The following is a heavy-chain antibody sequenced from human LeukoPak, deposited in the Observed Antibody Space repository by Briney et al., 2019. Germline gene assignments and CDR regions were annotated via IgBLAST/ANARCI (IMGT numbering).Heavy chain of an antibody. D-gene: IGHD6-13*01. CDR2: ISSSGSTI. Sequence: GGSLRLSCAASGFTFRDYYMTWIRQAPGKGLEWVSYISSSGSTIYYADSVKGRFTISRDNAKNSLYLQMNSLRAEDTAVYYCARIIAVGGTDWFDPWGQGTLVTVS. V-gene: IGHV3-11*01. CDR1: GFTFRDYY. J-gene: IGHJ5*02. CDR3: ARIIAVGGTDWFDP.